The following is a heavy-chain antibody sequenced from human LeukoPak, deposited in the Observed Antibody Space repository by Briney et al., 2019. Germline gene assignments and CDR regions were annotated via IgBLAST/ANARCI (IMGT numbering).Heavy chain of an antibody. CDR2: IYPGDSDT. D-gene: IGHD3-22*01. CDR1: GYSFTSYW. CDR3: ARRYYYDSGGYYATQDAFDI. V-gene: IGHV5-51*01. Sequence: GESLKISCKGSGYSFTSYWIGWVRQMPGKGLEWMGIIYPGDSDTRYSPSFQGQVTISADKSISTAYMQWSSLKASDTAKYYCARRYYYDSGGYYATQDAFDIWGQGTMVTVSS. J-gene: IGHJ3*02.